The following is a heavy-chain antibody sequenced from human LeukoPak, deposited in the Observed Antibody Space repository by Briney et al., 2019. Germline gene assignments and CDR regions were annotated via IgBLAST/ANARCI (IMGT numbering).Heavy chain of an antibody. CDR2: ISGTGSST. V-gene: IGHV3-23*01. CDR3: AKSPYGLGTYAIAGDY. CDR1: GFTFSSYA. J-gene: IGHJ4*02. D-gene: IGHD3-10*01. Sequence: GGFLRLSCAASGFTFSSYAMSWVRQAPGKGLEWVSAISGTGSSTYSADSVKGRFTISRDNSKSTLYLQMNTLRAEDTAVYYCAKSPYGLGTYAIAGDYWGRGTLVTVSS.